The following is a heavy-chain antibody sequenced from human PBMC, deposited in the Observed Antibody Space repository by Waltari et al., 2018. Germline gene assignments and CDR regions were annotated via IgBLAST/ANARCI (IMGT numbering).Heavy chain of an antibody. V-gene: IGHV3-48*01. D-gene: IGHD3-9*01. J-gene: IGHJ5*01. CDR2: ISETSRTT. CDR3: AVARGNYDVLTGFPIDS. Sequence: EERLVQSGGGLVQPGGSLRLSCEAYGFGPPHYTTRWVRQAPGKGLEWVAYISETSRTTFYADSVRGRFIISRNNAKNSLSLQMVSLRGEDTAVYYCAVARGNYDVLTGFPIDSWGQGTLVTVSS. CDR1: GFGPPHYT.